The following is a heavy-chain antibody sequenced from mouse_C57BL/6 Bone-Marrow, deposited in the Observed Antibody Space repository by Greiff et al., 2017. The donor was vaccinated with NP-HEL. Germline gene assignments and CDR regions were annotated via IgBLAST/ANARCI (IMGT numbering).Heavy chain of an antibody. V-gene: IGHV1-15*01. CDR1: GYTFTDYE. Sequence: QVQLQQSGAELVRPGASVTLSCKASGYTFTDYEMHWVKQTPVHGLEWIGAIDPETGGTAYNQKFKGKAILTADKSSSTAYMELRSLKSEDSAVYYCTRRVLLDYFDYWGQGTTLTVSS. CDR2: IDPETGGT. D-gene: IGHD2-10*02. CDR3: TRRVLLDYFDY. J-gene: IGHJ2*01.